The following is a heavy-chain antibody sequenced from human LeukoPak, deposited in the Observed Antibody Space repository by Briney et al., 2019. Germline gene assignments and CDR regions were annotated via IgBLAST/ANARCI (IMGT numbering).Heavy chain of an antibody. D-gene: IGHD4/OR15-4a*01. CDR2: ISYDGSNK. CDR1: GFTFSSYG. Sequence: GGSLRLSCAASGFTFSSYGMHWVRQAPGKGLGWVAVISYDGSNKYYADSVKGRFTISRDNSKNTLYLQMNSLRAEDTAVYYCAKAIPATMAKLYYYYYYGMDVWGQGTTVTVSS. J-gene: IGHJ6*02. V-gene: IGHV3-30*18. CDR3: AKAIPATMAKLYYYYYYGMDV.